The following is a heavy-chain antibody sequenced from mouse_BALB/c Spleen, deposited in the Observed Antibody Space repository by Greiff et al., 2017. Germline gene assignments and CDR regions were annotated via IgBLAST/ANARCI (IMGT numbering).Heavy chain of an antibody. V-gene: IGHV14-3*02. CDR3: ARYYYGSSYSYAMDY. D-gene: IGHD1-1*01. J-gene: IGHJ4*01. CDR1: GFNIKDTY. CDR2: IDPANGNT. Sequence: EVQLQQSGAELVKPGASVKLSCTASGFNIKDTYMHWVKQRPEQGLEWIGRIDPANGNTKYDPKFQGKATITADTSSNTAYLQLSSLTSEDTAVYYCARYYYGSSYSYAMDYWGQGTSVTVSS.